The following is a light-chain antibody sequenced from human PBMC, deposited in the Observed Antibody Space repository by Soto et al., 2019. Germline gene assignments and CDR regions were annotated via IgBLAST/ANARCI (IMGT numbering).Light chain of an antibody. CDR2: EVS. CDR3: CSYAGSSTLV. Sequence: LTQPASVSWSPGQSITISCTGTSSDVGSYNLVSWYQQHPGKAPKLMIYEVSKRPSGVSNRFSGSKSGNTASLTISGLQAEDEADYHCCSYAGSSTLVFGGGTKVTVL. V-gene: IGLV2-23*02. J-gene: IGLJ2*01. CDR1: SSDVGSYNL.